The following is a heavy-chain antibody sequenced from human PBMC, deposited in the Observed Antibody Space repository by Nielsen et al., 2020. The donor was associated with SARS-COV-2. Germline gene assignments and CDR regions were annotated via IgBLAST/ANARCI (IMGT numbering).Heavy chain of an antibody. V-gene: IGHV3-33*01. CDR3: ARGKTNYYDSSGYPVGYFDL. D-gene: IGHD3-22*01. CDR2: IWYDGSNK. J-gene: IGHJ2*01. Sequence: WIRQPPGKGLEWVAVIWYDGSNKYYADSVKGRFTISRDNSKNTLYLQMNSLRAEDTAVYYCARGKTNYYDSSGYPVGYFDLWGRGTLVTVSS.